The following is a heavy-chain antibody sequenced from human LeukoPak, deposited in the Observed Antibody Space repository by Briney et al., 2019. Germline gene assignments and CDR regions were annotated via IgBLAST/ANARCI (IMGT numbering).Heavy chain of an antibody. D-gene: IGHD2-8*01. Sequence: PGGSLRLSCAASGFTFSSYAMSWVRQAPGKGLEWVSAISGSGGSTYYADSVKGRFTISRDNSKNTLYLQMNSLRAEDTAVYYCAGTNGGGIRRNYYYGMDVWGQGTTVTVSS. CDR3: AGTNGGGIRRNYYYGMDV. CDR2: ISGSGGST. V-gene: IGHV3-23*01. CDR1: GFTFSSYA. J-gene: IGHJ6*02.